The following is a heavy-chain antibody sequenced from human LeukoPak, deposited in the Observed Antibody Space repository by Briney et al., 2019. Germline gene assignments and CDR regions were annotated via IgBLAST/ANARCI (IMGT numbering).Heavy chain of an antibody. CDR2: IIPIFGTA. CDR3: ASSDYYDSSGSTFDY. D-gene: IGHD3-22*01. Sequence: ASVKVSCKASGGTFSSYAISWVRQAPGQGLEWMGGIIPIFGTANYAQKFQGRVTITADESTSTAYMELSSLRSEDTAVYYCASSDYYDSSGSTFDYWGQGTLVTVSP. CDR1: GGTFSSYA. J-gene: IGHJ4*02. V-gene: IGHV1-69*13.